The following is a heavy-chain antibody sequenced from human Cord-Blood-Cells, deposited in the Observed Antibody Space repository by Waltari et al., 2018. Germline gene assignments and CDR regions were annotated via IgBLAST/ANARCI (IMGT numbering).Heavy chain of an antibody. V-gene: IGHV1-24*01. Sequence: QVQLVQSGAEVKKPGASVKVSCKVSGYTLTELSMHWVRQAPGKGLEWMGGFDPEDGETIYAQKFQGRVTMTEDTSTDTAYMELSSLRSEDTAVYYCATSITMVQGVYLYGSYYYYYGMDVWGQGTTVTVSS. CDR3: ATSITMVQGVYLYGSYYYYYGMDV. J-gene: IGHJ6*02. D-gene: IGHD3-10*01. CDR1: GYTLTELS. CDR2: FDPEDGET.